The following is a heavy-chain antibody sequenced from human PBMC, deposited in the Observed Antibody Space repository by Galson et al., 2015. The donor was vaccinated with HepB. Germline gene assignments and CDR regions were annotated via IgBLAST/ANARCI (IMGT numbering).Heavy chain of an antibody. CDR1: GGTFSRYA. D-gene: IGHD2-15*01. J-gene: IGHJ6*02. CDR3: ASPGPLYCSGGSCHVVYYYYYGIDV. V-gene: IGHV1-69*13. Sequence: SVKVSCKASGGTFSRYAISWVRQAPGQGLEWMGGIIPIFGTANYAQKLQGRVTITADESTSTAYMELSSLRSEDTAVYYCASPGPLYCSGGSCHVVYYYYYGIDVWGQRTTVTVSS. CDR2: IIPIFGTA.